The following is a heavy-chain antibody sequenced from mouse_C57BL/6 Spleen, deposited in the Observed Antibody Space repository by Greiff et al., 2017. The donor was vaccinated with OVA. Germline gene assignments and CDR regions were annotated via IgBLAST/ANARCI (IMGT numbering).Heavy chain of an antibody. CDR3: TRKGYYYGTGFDV. CDR1: GYTFTDYE. Sequence: QVQLQQSGAELVRPGASVTLSCKASGYTFTDYEMHWVKQTPVHGLEWIGAIDPETGGTAYNQKFKGKAILTADKSSSTAYMELRSLTSEDSAVYYCTRKGYYYGTGFDVWGTGTTVTVSS. D-gene: IGHD1-1*01. CDR2: IDPETGGT. V-gene: IGHV1-15*01. J-gene: IGHJ1*03.